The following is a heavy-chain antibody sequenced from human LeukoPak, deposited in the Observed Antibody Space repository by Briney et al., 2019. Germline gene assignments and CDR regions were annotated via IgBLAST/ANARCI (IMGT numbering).Heavy chain of an antibody. J-gene: IGHJ4*02. Sequence: GGSLRLSCAASGFTFSSYEMNWVRQAPGKGLEWVSYISSSGSTIHYADSVKGRFTISRDNAKNSLYLQMNSLRAEDTAVYYCAKGPYGSGRPYYFDYWGQGTLVTVSS. V-gene: IGHV3-48*03. D-gene: IGHD3-10*01. CDR3: AKGPYGSGRPYYFDY. CDR2: ISSSGSTI. CDR1: GFTFSSYE.